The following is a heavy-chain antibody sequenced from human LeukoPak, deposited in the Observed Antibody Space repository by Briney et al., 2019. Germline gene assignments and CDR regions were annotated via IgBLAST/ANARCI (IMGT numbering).Heavy chain of an antibody. CDR3: VLIAAAGTAFDY. V-gene: IGHV3-30*04. CDR2: ISYDRSNK. D-gene: IGHD6-13*01. CDR1: GFTFSSYA. Sequence: GRSLRLSCAASGFTFSSYAMHWVRQAPGKGPEWVAVISYDRSNKYYADSVKGRFTISRDNSKNTLYLQMNSLRAEDTAVYYCVLIAAAGTAFDYWGQGTLVTVSS. J-gene: IGHJ4*02.